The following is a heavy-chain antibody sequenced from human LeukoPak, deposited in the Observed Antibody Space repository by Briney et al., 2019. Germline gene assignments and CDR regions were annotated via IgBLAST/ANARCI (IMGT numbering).Heavy chain of an antibody. J-gene: IGHJ4*02. CDR1: GFSLSTTGVG. V-gene: IGHV2-5*02. CDR3: ARRGYCSGDNCYSGRYFDY. CDR2: IYWDDAK. D-gene: IGHD2-15*01. Sequence: ESGPTLVKPTQTLTLTCTFSGFSLSTTGVGVGWIRQPPGKALAWLAVIYWDDAKRYSPSLQSRLTVTKDTSKNQVVLTVTNLDPVDAATYYCARRGYCSGDNCYSGRYFDYWGQGTLVTVS.